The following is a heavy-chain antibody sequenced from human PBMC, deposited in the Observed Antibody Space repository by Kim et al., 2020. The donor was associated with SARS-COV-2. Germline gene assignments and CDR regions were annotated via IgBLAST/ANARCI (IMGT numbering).Heavy chain of an antibody. CDR3: AKAPTGWEYCSGGSCYGVDY. CDR1: GFTFSSYG. CDR2: ISYDGSNK. V-gene: IGHV3-30*18. J-gene: IGHJ4*02. Sequence: GGSLRLSCAASGFTFSSYGMHWVRQAPGKGLEWVAVISYDGSNKYYADSVKGRFTISRDNSKNTLYLQMNSLRAEDTAVYYCAKAPTGWEYCSGGSCYGVDYWGQGTLVTVSS. D-gene: IGHD2-15*01.